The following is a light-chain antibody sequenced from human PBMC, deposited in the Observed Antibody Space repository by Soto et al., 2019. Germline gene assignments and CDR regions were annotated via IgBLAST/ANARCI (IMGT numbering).Light chain of an antibody. V-gene: IGKV1-6*01. J-gene: IGKJ4*01. Sequence: AFQMTQSPSSLSATVGDRVTITCRASQDIRNDLCWYQQKPGKAPRLLIYAASILQSGVPSRFSGSGSGTDFTLTISSLQPEDSASYYCQQYYNSVLTFGGGTKV. CDR2: AAS. CDR1: QDIRND. CDR3: QQYYNSVLT.